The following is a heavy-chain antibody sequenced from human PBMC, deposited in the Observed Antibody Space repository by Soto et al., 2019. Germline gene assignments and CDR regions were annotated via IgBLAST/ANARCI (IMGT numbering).Heavy chain of an antibody. D-gene: IGHD2-2*01. Sequence: SETLSLTCAVYGGSFSGYYWSWIRQPPGKGLEWIGEINHSGSTNYNPSLKSRVTISVDTSKNQFSLKLSSVTAADTAVYYCARGRRIVVVPAAPVKFDYWGQGTLVTVSS. CDR2: INHSGST. CDR3: ARGRRIVVVPAAPVKFDY. J-gene: IGHJ4*02. V-gene: IGHV4-34*01. CDR1: GGSFSGYY.